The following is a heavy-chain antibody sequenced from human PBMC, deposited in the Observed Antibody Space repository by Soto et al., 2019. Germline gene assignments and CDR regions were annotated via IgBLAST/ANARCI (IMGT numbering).Heavy chain of an antibody. J-gene: IGHJ5*02. D-gene: IGHD3-10*01. V-gene: IGHV3-7*04. CDR1: GFTLNNYW. CDR2: INHDVSEK. CDR3: ARASCNRKGRLDP. Sequence: GGSLRLSCAASGFTLNNYWVTWVRQAPGKGLEWVANINHDVSEKYYVDSVKGRFTISRDNTKNSLYLQMNSLRAEDTAFYYCARASCNRKGRLDPWGQRIPFTVSS.